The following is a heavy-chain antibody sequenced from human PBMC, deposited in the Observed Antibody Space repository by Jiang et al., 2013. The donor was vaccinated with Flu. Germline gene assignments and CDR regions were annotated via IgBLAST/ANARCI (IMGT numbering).Heavy chain of an antibody. Sequence: GSGLVKPSQTLSLTCSVSGGSISSNDYYWTWIRQPPGKGLEWIGYIYYSGITFYNPSLKSRLTISVDTSKNQFSLKLSSVTAADTAVYYCARDYPRTKWDAFDIWGQGAVVTVSS. CDR1: GGSISSNDYY. J-gene: IGHJ3*02. CDR2: IYYSGIT. CDR3: ARDYPRTKWDAFDI. V-gene: IGHV4-30-4*01. D-gene: IGHD1-26*01.